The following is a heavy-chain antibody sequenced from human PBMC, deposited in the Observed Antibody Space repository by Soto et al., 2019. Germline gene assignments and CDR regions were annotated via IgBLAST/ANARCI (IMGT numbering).Heavy chain of an antibody. CDR2: ISYGGTT. J-gene: IGHJ4*02. CDR3: SRGILV. CDR1: GGSMNSGGYC. V-gene: IGHV4-31*03. D-gene: IGHD2-15*01. Sequence: VQLQESGPGLVKPSQTLSLTCTVSGGSMNSGGYCWNWIRQHPGEGLEWIGCISYGGTTSYNPSLKSRLTISVDTSKNHFSLMLNSVTAADTAVYYCSRGILVWGQGTLITVSS.